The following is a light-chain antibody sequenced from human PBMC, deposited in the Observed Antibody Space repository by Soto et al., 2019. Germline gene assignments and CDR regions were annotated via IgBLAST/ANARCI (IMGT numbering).Light chain of an antibody. CDR3: QQYNNWPPLT. Sequence: EIVMTQSPATLSVSPGERATLSCRASKSVSSNFAWYQHKPGQAPRLLIFGASTRASGIPARFSGSGSGTACTLTISSLQSEDFAVYYCQQYNNWPPLTFGGGTKVEI. J-gene: IGKJ4*01. CDR2: GAS. V-gene: IGKV3-15*01. CDR1: KSVSSN.